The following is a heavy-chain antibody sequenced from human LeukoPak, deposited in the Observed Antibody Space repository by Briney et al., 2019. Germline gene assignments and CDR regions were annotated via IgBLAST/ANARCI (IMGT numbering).Heavy chain of an antibody. CDR2: ISSSGSTI. Sequence: GGSLRLSCAASGFTFSDYYMSWIRQAPGKGLEWVSYISSSGSTIYYADSVKVRFTISRDNAKSSLYLQMNSLRAEDTAVYYCAREADSSGYYPLAYFDYWGQGTLVTVSS. J-gene: IGHJ4*02. CDR3: AREADSSGYYPLAYFDY. V-gene: IGHV3-11*01. CDR1: GFTFSDYY. D-gene: IGHD3-22*01.